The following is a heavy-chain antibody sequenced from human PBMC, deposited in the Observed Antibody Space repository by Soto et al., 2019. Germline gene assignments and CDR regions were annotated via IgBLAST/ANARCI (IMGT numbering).Heavy chain of an antibody. CDR1: GGTFSSYV. J-gene: IGHJ4*02. D-gene: IGHD1-20*01. CDR2: IIPIFGTA. V-gene: IGHV1-69*13. CDR3: ASGHYQAYNWNDLAVSL. Sequence: WASVKVSCKASGGTFSSYVIIWVRQAPGQGLEWMGGIIPIFGTANYAQKFQGRVTITADESTSTAYMELSSLRSEDTAVYYCASGHYQAYNWNDLAVSLWGQGTLVTVSS.